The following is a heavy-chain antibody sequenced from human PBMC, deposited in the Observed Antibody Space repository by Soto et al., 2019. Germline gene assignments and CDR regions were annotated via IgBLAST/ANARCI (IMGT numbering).Heavy chain of an antibody. D-gene: IGHD3-10*01. Sequence: PGGSLRLSCGASGITFGGSAINWVRQAPGEGLEWVSTITDTGGDTNYADSVRGRFTISRDNSKKTLYLQMSSLRADDSAVYFWARGSKAPYPGSRIFDFWGRGTLVTVSS. CDR1: GITFGGSA. V-gene: IGHV3-23*01. CDR3: ARGSKAPYPGSRIFDF. J-gene: IGHJ4*02. CDR2: ITDTGGDT.